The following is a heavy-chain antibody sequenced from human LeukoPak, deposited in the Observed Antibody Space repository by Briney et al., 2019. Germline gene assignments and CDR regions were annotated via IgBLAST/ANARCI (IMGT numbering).Heavy chain of an antibody. D-gene: IGHD2-15*01. V-gene: IGHV3-23*01. CDR1: GFTFSNAW. J-gene: IGHJ3*02. CDR2: ISGSGGST. CDR3: AKDRLSIVVVVAAPHDAFDI. Sequence: AGGSLRLSCAASGFTFSNAWMSWVRQAPGKGLEWVSAISGSGGSTYYADSVKGRFTISRDNSKNTLYLQMNSLRAEDTAVYYCAKDRLSIVVVVAAPHDAFDIWGQGTMVTVSS.